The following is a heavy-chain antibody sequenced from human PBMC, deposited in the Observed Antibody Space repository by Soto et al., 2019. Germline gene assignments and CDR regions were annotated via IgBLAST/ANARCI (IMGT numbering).Heavy chain of an antibody. D-gene: IGHD3-10*01. J-gene: IGHJ6*02. CDR2: ITTTSGYI. CDR1: EFTFSNYK. CDR3: ARDQAVPVPPYYYGMDL. V-gene: IGHV3-21*01. Sequence: GGSLRLSCAASEFTFSNYKMNWVRQAPGRGLEWVASITTTSGYIYYANSVKGRFTISRDNAKNLLYLQMNSLRAEDTAVYFCARDQAVPVPPYYYGMDLWGQGTTVTVSS.